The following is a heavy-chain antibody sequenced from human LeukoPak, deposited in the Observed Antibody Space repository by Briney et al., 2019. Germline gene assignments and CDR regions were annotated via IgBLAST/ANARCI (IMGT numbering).Heavy chain of an antibody. CDR3: ASELAVAGNFDY. J-gene: IGHJ4*02. V-gene: IGHV3-30-3*01. D-gene: IGHD6-19*01. CDR2: ISYDGSNK. CDR1: GFTFSSYA. Sequence: PGGSLRLSCAASGFTFSSYAMHWVRQAPGKGLEWVAVISYDGSNKYYADSVKGRFTISRDNSKNTLYLQMNSLRAEDTAVYYCASELAVAGNFDYWGQGTLVTVSS.